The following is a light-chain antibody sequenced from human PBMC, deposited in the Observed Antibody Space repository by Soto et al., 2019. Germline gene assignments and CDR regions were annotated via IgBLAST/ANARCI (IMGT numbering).Light chain of an antibody. V-gene: IGKV3-15*01. CDR1: QFVSTN. CDR3: QQFNNWPPLT. J-gene: IGKJ4*01. CDR2: SAS. Sequence: EVVMTQSPATLSVSPGERATLSCRASQFVSTNLAWYQQKPGQAPRLLIYSASTRATGIPARFSGSGSGTESTLTISSPQSEDSPVYYSQQFNNWPPLTFGGGTKVEIK.